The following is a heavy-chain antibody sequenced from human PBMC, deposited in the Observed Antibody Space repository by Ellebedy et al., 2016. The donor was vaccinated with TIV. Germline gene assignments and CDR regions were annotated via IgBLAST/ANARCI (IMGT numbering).Heavy chain of an antibody. J-gene: IGHJ5*02. CDR1: GYIFTSYG. D-gene: IGHD3-10*01. CDR2: IIPILGIA. V-gene: IGHV1-69*04. CDR3: ARDGRGSGSYYKGDWFDP. Sequence: ASVKVSCKTSGYIFTSYGISWVRQAPGQGLEWMGRIIPILGIANYAQKFQGRVTITADKSTSTAYMELSSLRSEDTAVYYCARDGRGSGSYYKGDWFDPWGQGTLVTVSS.